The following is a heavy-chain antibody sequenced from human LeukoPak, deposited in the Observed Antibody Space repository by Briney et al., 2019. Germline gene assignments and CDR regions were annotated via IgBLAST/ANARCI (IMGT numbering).Heavy chain of an antibody. CDR1: GFTFSSYA. Sequence: GGSLRLSCAASGFTFSSYAMSWVRQAPGKGLEWASAISGSGGSTYYADSVKGRFTISRDNSKNTLYLQMNSLRAEDTAVYYCAKGITMVRGVISSESNFDYWGQGTLVTVSS. V-gene: IGHV3-23*01. CDR2: ISGSGGST. D-gene: IGHD3-10*01. J-gene: IGHJ4*02. CDR3: AKGITMVRGVISSESNFDY.